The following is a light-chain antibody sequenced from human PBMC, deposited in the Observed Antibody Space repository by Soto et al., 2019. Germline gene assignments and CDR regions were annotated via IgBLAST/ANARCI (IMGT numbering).Light chain of an antibody. J-gene: IGKJ1*01. Sequence: EVVMTQSPATLSLSPGERATLSCRASQSVSSSLAWYQQKPGQAPRLLIYGASTRAAGIPDRFSGSGSETEFTLTISRLEPEDFAVYYCQQYANSPRTFGQGTKVEIK. CDR2: GAS. V-gene: IGKV3-15*01. CDR3: QQYANSPRT. CDR1: QSVSSS.